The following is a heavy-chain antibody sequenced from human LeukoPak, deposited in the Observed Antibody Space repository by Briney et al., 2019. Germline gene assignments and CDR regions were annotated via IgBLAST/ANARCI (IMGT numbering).Heavy chain of an antibody. CDR1: GYSFTSYW. J-gene: IGHJ4*02. CDR2: IDPSDSYT. Sequence: GESLKISCKGSGYSFTSYWISWVRQMPGKCLEWMGRIDPSDSYTNYSPSFQGHVTISADKSISTAYLQWSSLKASDTAMYYCARNTGGDFDYWGQGTLVTVSS. D-gene: IGHD2/OR15-2a*01. CDR3: ARNTGGDFDY. V-gene: IGHV5-10-1*01.